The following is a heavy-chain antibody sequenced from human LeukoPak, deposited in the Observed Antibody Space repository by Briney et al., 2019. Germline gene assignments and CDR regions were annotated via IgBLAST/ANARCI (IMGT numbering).Heavy chain of an antibody. Sequence: SETLSLTCTVSGGSLSSGSYYWRWIRQPAGKGLEWIGRIYTSGSTNYNPSLKSRVTISVDTSKNQFSLKLSSVTAADTAVYYCARDGATVVTPDYNWFDPRGQGTLVTVSS. CDR3: ARDGATVVTPDYNWFDP. CDR2: IYTSGST. D-gene: IGHD4-23*01. CDR1: GGSLSSGSYY. V-gene: IGHV4-61*02. J-gene: IGHJ5*02.